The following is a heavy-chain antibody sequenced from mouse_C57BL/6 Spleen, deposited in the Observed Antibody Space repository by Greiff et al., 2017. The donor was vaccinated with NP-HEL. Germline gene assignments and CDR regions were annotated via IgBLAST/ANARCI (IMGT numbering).Heavy chain of an antibody. CDR1: GFSLTSYG. CDR3: ARPNEGWFAY. CDR2: IWSGGST. Sequence: VMLVESGPGLVQPSQSLSITCTVSGFSLTSYGVHWVRQSPGKGLEWLGVIWSGGSTDYNAAFISRLSISKDNSKSQVFFKMNSLQADDTAIYYCARPNEGWFAYWGQGTLVTVSA. J-gene: IGHJ3*01. D-gene: IGHD6-5*01. V-gene: IGHV2-2*01.